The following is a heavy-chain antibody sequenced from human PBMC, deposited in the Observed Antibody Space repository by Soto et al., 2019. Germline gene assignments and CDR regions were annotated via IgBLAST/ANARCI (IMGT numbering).Heavy chain of an antibody. CDR1: GGTFSSYA. J-gene: IGHJ3*02. CDR3: ARPIKGEPENGAFDI. D-gene: IGHD3-16*01. V-gene: IGHV1-69*13. CDR2: IIPIFGTA. Sequence: SVKVSCKASGGTFSSYAISWVRQAPGQGLGWMGGIIPIFGTANYAQKFQGRVTITADESTSTAYMELSSLRSEDTAVYYCARPIKGEPENGAFDIWGQGTMVTVSS.